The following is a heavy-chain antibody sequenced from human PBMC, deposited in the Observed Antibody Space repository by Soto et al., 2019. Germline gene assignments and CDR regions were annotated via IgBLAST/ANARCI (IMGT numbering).Heavy chain of an antibody. Sequence: EVQLVESGGGLVEPGGSLSLSCVASGFTFSAYSMNWVRRAPGKGLEWVSYISSDRGTIYFGDSVKGRFTISRDNAKNSLYLQMNSLRDEDTAVYYCARDGGGDAPHDYWGQGTLVTVSS. CDR2: ISSDRGTI. D-gene: IGHD3-16*01. J-gene: IGHJ4*02. CDR3: ARDGGGDAPHDY. V-gene: IGHV3-48*02. CDR1: GFTFSAYS.